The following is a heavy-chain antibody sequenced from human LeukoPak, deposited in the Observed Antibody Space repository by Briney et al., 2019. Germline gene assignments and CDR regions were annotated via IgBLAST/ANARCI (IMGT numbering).Heavy chain of an antibody. CDR2: ISAYNGNT. J-gene: IGHJ5*02. CDR3: ARLVEWELLNWFDP. CDR1: GYTFTSYG. V-gene: IGHV1-18*01. Sequence: ASVTVSCKASGYTFTSYGISWVRQAPGQGLEWMGWISAYNGNTNYAQKLQGRVTMTTDTSTSTAYMELRSLRSDDTAVYYCARLVEWELLNWFDPWGQGTLVTVSS. D-gene: IGHD1-26*01.